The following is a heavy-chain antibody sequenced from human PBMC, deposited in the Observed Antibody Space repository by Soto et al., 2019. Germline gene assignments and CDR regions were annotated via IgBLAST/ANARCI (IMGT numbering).Heavy chain of an antibody. CDR3: AKDRDSSGWYRFHFDAFDI. D-gene: IGHD6-19*01. Sequence: GGSLRLSCAASRFTFSSYGIHWVRQAPGKGLEWVAVISYDGSNKYCADSVKGRFTISRDNSKNTLYLQMNSLRAEDTAVYYCAKDRDSSGWYRFHFDAFDIWGQGTMVTVSS. CDR2: ISYDGSNK. J-gene: IGHJ3*02. V-gene: IGHV3-30*18. CDR1: RFTFSSYG.